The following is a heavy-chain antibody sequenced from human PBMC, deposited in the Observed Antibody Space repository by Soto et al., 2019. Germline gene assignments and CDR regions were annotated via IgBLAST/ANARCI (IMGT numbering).Heavy chain of an antibody. D-gene: IGHD6-13*01. CDR3: AREQIAAAGTSGY. CDR2: INHSGST. V-gene: IGHV4-34*01. Sequence: SETLSLTCAVYGGSFSGYYWSWIRQPPGKGLEWIGEINHSGSTNYNPSLKSRVTISVDTSKNQFSLKLSSVTAADTAVYYCAREQIAAAGTSGYWGQGTLVTVSS. J-gene: IGHJ4*02. CDR1: GGSFSGYY.